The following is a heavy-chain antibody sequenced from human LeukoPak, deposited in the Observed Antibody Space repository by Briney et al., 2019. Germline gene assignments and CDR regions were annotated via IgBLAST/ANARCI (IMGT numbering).Heavy chain of an antibody. CDR1: GFIFTTYW. Sequence: GGSLRLSCAASGFIFTTYWMGWVRQAPGKGLEWVANIKQDGTEKYYVDSVKGRFTISRDNAKNSLYLQMNSLRVEDTAVYYCAKLAKYFYGSETYYFFEHWGQGTPVTASS. CDR2: IKQDGTEK. CDR3: AKLAKYFYGSETYYFFEH. J-gene: IGHJ4*02. V-gene: IGHV3-7*01. D-gene: IGHD3-10*01.